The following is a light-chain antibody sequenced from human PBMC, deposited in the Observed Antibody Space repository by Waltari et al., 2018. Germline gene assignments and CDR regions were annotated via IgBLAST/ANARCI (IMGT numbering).Light chain of an antibody. CDR2: GAS. CDR3: QQYSDWPPLT. CDR1: QSVSSF. V-gene: IGKV3-15*01. Sequence: EVVMTQSPATLSLSPGERATLSCRASQSVSSFLAWYQQKPGQAPRLLIYGASTRATGIPARCRGSGSGTEFTLTISSLQSEDFAVYYCQQYSDWPPLTFGGGTKVEIK. J-gene: IGKJ4*01.